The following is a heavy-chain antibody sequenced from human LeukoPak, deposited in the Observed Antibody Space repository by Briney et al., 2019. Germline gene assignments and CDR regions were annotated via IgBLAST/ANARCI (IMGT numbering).Heavy chain of an antibody. CDR2: IYTSGST. D-gene: IGHD6-19*01. CDR3: ARDSSRSGYYDF. CDR1: GGSISTYY. Sequence: SETLSLTCTVSGGSISTYYWGWIRQPAGKGLEWIGRIYTSGSTNYNPSLKSRLTTSADTSKNQFSLKLNSVTAADTAVYFCARDSSRSGYYDFWGQGTLVTVSS. J-gene: IGHJ4*02. V-gene: IGHV4-4*07.